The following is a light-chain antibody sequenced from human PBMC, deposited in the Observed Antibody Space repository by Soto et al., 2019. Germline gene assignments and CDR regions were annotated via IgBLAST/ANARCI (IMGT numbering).Light chain of an antibody. Sequence: DIQMNQSPSSLSASVGDRTTITCRVSQGISNYLDWYQQKPGKVPKLLIYAASTLHSGVPSRFIGSGSGTDFTLTISSLQPEDVATYYCHKYNSAPYTFGQVNKLEIK. V-gene: IGKV1-27*01. CDR1: QGISNY. CDR2: AAS. CDR3: HKYNSAPYT. J-gene: IGKJ2*01.